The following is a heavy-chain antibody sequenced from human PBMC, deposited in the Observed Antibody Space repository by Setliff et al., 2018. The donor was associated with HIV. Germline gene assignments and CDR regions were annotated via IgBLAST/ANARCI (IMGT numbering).Heavy chain of an antibody. D-gene: IGHD6-6*01. V-gene: IGHV4-39*01. CDR2: IYYSGST. CDR3: VRMEATRPPRGLDY. J-gene: IGHJ4*02. Sequence: SATLSLTCTVSGGSVSDTSYYWGWIRQPTGKGLEWIGTIYYSGSTQYSPSFKSRVTISVDTSKNQFSLKVISVTAADTAVYYCVRMEATRPPRGLDYWGQGTLVTVSS. CDR1: GGSVSDTSYY.